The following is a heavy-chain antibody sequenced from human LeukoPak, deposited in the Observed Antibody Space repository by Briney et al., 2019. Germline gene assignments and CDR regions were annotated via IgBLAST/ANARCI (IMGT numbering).Heavy chain of an antibody. D-gene: IGHD3-16*01. J-gene: IGHJ4*02. V-gene: IGHV1-46*01. Sequence: ASVKVSCKASGYTFTAYYIQWVRQAPGQGPEWMGTIRPADNRMCYAQKFQGRLTMTRDMSTTTGYMELSSLRSDDTAVYYCVREERGGTYDYWGQGTLVTVSS. CDR3: VREERGGTYDY. CDR1: GYTFTAYY. CDR2: IRPADNRM.